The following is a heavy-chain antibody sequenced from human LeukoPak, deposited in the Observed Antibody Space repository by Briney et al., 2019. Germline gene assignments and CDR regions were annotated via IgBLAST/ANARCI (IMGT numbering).Heavy chain of an antibody. CDR3: AKDYSDSSVADVFIEY. D-gene: IGHD2-15*01. CDR2: ITRGFTP. CDR1: GLTFSDYA. J-gene: IGHJ4*02. V-gene: IGHV3-23*01. Sequence: QPGRSMRLSCAVYGLTFSDYAMRWFRQAAGKGLEWVSGITRGFTPHYADSVKGRFTISRDNSKNTFHLQLNSLRAEDTAVYYFAKDYSDSSVADVFIEYWGQGSLGTVSS.